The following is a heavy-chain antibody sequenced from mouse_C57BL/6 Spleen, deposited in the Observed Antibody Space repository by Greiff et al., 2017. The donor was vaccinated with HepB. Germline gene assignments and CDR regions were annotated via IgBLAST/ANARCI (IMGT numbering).Heavy chain of an antibody. CDR1: GYTFTDYY. V-gene: IGHV1-26*01. CDR2: INPNNGGT. Sequence: VQLQQSGPELVKPGASVKISCKASGYTFTDYYMNWVKQSHGKSLEWIGDINPNNGGTSYNQKFKGKATLTVDKSSSTAYMELRSLTSEDSAVYYCARSTTVVDTDYWGQGTTLTVSS. J-gene: IGHJ2*01. CDR3: ARSTTVVDTDY. D-gene: IGHD1-1*01.